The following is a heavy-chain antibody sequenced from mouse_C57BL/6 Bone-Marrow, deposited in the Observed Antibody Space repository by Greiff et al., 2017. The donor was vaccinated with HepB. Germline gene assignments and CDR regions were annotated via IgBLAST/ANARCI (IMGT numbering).Heavy chain of an antibody. D-gene: IGHD1-1*01. V-gene: IGHV5-12*01. CDR3: ARHRGTTGYFDV. CDR2: ISNGGGST. J-gene: IGHJ1*03. Sequence: DVKLVESGGGLVQPGGSLKLSCAASGFTFSDYYMYWVRQTPEKRLEWVAYISNGGGSTYYPDTVKGRFTISRYNAKNTLYLQMSRLKSEDTAMYYCARHRGTTGYFDVWGTGTTVTVSS. CDR1: GFTFSDYY.